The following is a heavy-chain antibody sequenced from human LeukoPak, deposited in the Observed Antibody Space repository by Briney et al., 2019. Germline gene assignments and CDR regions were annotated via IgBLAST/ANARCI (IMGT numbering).Heavy chain of an antibody. CDR2: ISSSSSYI. J-gene: IGHJ3*02. D-gene: IGHD6-13*01. V-gene: IGHV3-21*01. Sequence: PGGSLRLSCAASGFTFSSYSMNWVRQAPGKGLEWVSSISSSSSYIYYADSVKGRFTISRDNAKNSLYLQMNSLRVEDTAVYYCARVGYSSSWYYAFDIWGQGTMVTVSS. CDR1: GFTFSSYS. CDR3: ARVGYSSSWYYAFDI.